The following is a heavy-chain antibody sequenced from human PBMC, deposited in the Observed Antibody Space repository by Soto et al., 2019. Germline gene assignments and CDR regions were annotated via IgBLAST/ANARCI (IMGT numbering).Heavy chain of an antibody. J-gene: IGHJ4*02. Sequence: QVQLVESGGGVVQPGRSLTIFCTASGFTFKHNAMHWIRQAPGKGLEWVADISYDGSTKNYADSVKGRFTISRDNSKNTPSLQMRALTAEDTAIYSCAMEGMAEAGPTYYVFGGQGTRVAVTS. CDR1: GFTFKHNA. CDR2: ISYDGSTK. D-gene: IGHD3-3*01. V-gene: IGHV3-30-3*01. CDR3: AMEGMAEAGPTYYVF.